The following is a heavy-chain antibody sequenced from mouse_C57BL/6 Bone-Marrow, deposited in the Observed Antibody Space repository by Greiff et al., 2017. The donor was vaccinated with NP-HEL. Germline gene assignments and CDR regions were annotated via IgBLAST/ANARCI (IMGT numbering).Heavy chain of an antibody. CDR2: IWTGGGT. V-gene: IGHV2-9-1*01. D-gene: IGHD2-4*01. CDR3: AIFDYDDYFDY. CDR1: GFSLISYA. J-gene: IGHJ2*01. Sequence: QVQLKESGPGLVAPSQSLSITCTVSGFSLISYAISWVRQPPGKGLEWLGVIWTGGGTNYTSALNSRLSISKDNSKSQVFLKMNSLQTGDTARYYCAIFDYDDYFDYWGQGTTLTVSS.